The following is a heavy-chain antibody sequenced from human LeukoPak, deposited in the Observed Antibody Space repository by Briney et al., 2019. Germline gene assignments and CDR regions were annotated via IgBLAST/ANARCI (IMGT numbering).Heavy chain of an antibody. Sequence: ASVKVSCKASGYTFTGYYMHWVRQAPGQGLEWMGWINPNSGGTNYAQKFQGRVTMTRDTSISTAYMELSRLRSHDTAVYYCARDLEDSSGWYPIDYWGQGTLVTVSS. J-gene: IGHJ4*02. CDR3: ARDLEDSSGWYPIDY. CDR2: INPNSGGT. V-gene: IGHV1-2*02. CDR1: GYTFTGYY. D-gene: IGHD6-19*01.